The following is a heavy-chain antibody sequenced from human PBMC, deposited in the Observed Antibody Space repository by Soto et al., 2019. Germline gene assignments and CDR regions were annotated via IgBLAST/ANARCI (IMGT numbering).Heavy chain of an antibody. J-gene: IGHJ4*02. V-gene: IGHV1-18*01. CDR2: ISAYNGNT. Sequence: QVPLVQSGAEVKKPGASVKVSCKASGYTFTSYGISWVRQAPGQGLEWMGWISAYNGNTNYAQKLQGRVTMTTDTSTSTAYMELRSLRSDDTAVYYCARSPTNPIAAAGTVLDYWGQGTLVTVSS. CDR3: ARSPTNPIAAAGTVLDY. CDR1: GYTFTSYG. D-gene: IGHD6-13*01.